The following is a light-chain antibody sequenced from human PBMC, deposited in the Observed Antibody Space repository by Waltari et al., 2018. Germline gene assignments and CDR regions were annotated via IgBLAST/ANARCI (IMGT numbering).Light chain of an antibody. CDR3: QQYNDWPYT. V-gene: IGKV3-15*01. Sequence: EIVMTQSPVTLSVSPGERAALSCRPSQSVRTNLAWYQQRPGQTPRLLIYAASPRATENPNRYSGSGSGTEFTLTISSLQSEDFAVYYCQQYNDWPYTFGQGTKLEIK. CDR1: QSVRTN. CDR2: AAS. J-gene: IGKJ2*01.